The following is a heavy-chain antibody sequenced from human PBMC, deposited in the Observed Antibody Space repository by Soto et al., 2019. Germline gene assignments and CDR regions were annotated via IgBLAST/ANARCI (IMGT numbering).Heavy chain of an antibody. Sequence: SETLSLTCSVSGRSISEINSYWGWIRQTPGEGPEWIGTIHHTGSTYYNPSLKSRVIISLDTSKNQFSLKLSSVTAADTAVYYCAIRGYYDHYFDYWGQGTLVTVSS. CDR2: IHHTGST. CDR3: AIRGYYDHYFDY. CDR1: GRSISEINSY. D-gene: IGHD3-16*01. V-gene: IGHV4-39*01. J-gene: IGHJ4*02.